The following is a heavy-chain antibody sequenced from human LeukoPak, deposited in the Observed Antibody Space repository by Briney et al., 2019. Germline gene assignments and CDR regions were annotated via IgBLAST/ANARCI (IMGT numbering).Heavy chain of an antibody. CDR1: GFTFRNYA. V-gene: IGHV3-23*01. CDR2: ISGGGVST. Sequence: GGSLRLSCAASGFTFRNYAMSWVGKAPGKGLEWVSAISGGGVSTYYADPVKGRFTISRDNSKNTLYLQMNSLGAEDTAVYYCAKERSVATLLFYFWGQGTLVTVSS. CDR3: AKERSVATLLFYF. D-gene: IGHD5-12*01. J-gene: IGHJ4*02.